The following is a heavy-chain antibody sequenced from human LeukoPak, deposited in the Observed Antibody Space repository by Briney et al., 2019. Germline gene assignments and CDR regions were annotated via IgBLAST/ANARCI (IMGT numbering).Heavy chain of an antibody. J-gene: IGHJ5*02. CDR3: ARLNADWKDDWPISHWFGP. CDR2: IHYSGNT. D-gene: IGHD1-1*01. V-gene: IGHV4-31*03. CDR1: GGSVTSGGVY. Sequence: SETLSLTCSVSGGSVTSGGVYWSWVRQHPGKGLEWIGYIHYSGNTYYNPSLKSRLTISVDTSKNHFSLKLRSVTAADTAVYFCARLNADWKDDWPISHWFGPWGQGTLVTVSS.